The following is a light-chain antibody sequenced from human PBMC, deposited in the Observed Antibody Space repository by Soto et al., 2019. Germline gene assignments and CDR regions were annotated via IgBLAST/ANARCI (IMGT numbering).Light chain of an antibody. CDR1: QSVSSN. CDR2: GAY. J-gene: IGKJ2*01. V-gene: IGKV3-15*01. CDR3: QQHNNWPYT. Sequence: EIVMTQSPASLSVSPGERDTLSCRASQSVSSNLAWYQQKPGQAPRLLIYGAYTRPTGIPARFSGSRSGTEFTLTISSLQSEDFAGYYCQQHNNWPYTFGQGTKLEIK.